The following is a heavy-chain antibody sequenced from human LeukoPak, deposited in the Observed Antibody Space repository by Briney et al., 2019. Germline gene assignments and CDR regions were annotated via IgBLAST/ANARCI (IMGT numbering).Heavy chain of an antibody. V-gene: IGHV3-30-3*01. CDR1: GFTFSSYA. D-gene: IGHD3-22*01. Sequence: GGSLRLSCAASGFTFSSYAMHWVRQAPGKGLEWVAVISYDGSNKYYADSVKGRFTISRDNAKNSLYLQMNSLRAEDTAVYYCARDLAVVVVSAFDIWGQGTMVTVSS. CDR2: ISYDGSNK. J-gene: IGHJ3*02. CDR3: ARDLAVVVVSAFDI.